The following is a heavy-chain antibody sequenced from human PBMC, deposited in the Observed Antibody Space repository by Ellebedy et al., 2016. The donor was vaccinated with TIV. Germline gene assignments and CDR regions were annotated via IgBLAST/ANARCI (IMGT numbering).Heavy chain of an antibody. Sequence: GESLKISXAASGFTFSSYGMHWVRQAPGKGLEWVAVISYDGSNKYYADSVKGRFTISRDNSKNTLYLQMNSLRAEDTAVYYCARVGSYYDILTGYYTALDYWGQGTLVTVSS. D-gene: IGHD3-9*01. V-gene: IGHV3-30*19. CDR2: ISYDGSNK. CDR1: GFTFSSYG. CDR3: ARVGSYYDILTGYYTALDY. J-gene: IGHJ4*02.